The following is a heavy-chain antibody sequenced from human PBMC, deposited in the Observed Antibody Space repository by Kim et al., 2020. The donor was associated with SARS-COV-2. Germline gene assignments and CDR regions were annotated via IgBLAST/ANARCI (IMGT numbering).Heavy chain of an antibody. Sequence: YSNPSLQSRVTISVDTSKNQFSLKLSSVTAADTAVYYCARIPPAAGIDYWGQGTLVTVSS. J-gene: IGHJ4*02. CDR3: ARIPPAAGIDY. V-gene: IGHV4-31*02. D-gene: IGHD6-13*01.